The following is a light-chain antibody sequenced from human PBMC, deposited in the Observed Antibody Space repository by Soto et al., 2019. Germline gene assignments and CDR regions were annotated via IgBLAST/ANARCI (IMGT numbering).Light chain of an antibody. Sequence: EIVMTQSPATLSVSPGERATLSCTASQSANTGLAWYQQKPGQAPRLLIYAASTRATGIPARFSGSGSGTEFTLTISSLQSEDFEVYHCQQYQSWAITFGQGTRLEIE. V-gene: IGKV3-15*01. CDR2: AAS. CDR1: QSANTG. CDR3: QQYQSWAIT. J-gene: IGKJ5*01.